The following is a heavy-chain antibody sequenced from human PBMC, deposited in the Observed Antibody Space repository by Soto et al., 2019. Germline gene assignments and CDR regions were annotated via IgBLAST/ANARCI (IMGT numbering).Heavy chain of an antibody. CDR3: ASQSVLAAIFDY. D-gene: IGHD2-15*01. Sequence: PSETLSLTCAVYGGSFSGYYWSWIRQPPGKGLEWIGEINHSGSTNYNPSLKSRVTISVDTSKNQFSLKLSSVTAADTAVYYCASQSVLAAIFDYWGQGTLVTVSS. CDR1: GGSFSGYY. V-gene: IGHV4-34*01. CDR2: INHSGST. J-gene: IGHJ4*02.